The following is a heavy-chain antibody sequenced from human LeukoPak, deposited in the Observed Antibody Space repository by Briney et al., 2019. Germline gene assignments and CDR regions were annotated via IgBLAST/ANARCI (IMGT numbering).Heavy chain of an antibody. Sequence: GVSLRLSCAASGFTFSSYGMHWVRQAPGKGLEWVAFIRYDGSNKYYADSVKGRFTISRDNSKNTLYLQMNSLRAEDTAVYYCASPKGYCSGGSCYAEYFQHWGQGTLVTVSS. J-gene: IGHJ1*01. CDR1: GFTFSSYG. CDR2: IRYDGSNK. V-gene: IGHV3-30*02. CDR3: ASPKGYCSGGSCYAEYFQH. D-gene: IGHD2-15*01.